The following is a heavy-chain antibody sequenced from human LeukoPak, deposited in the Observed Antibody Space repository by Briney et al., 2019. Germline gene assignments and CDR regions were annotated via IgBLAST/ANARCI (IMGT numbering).Heavy chain of an antibody. CDR3: AKLFTRVVVVAADY. D-gene: IGHD2-15*01. Sequence: PGGSLRLSCAASGFTFSSYAMSWVRQAPGKGLEWVSAISGSGGSTYYADSVKGRFTISRDNSKNTLYLQMNSLRAEDTAVYYCAKLFTRVVVVAADYWGQGTLVTVSS. J-gene: IGHJ4*02. CDR2: ISGSGGST. V-gene: IGHV3-23*01. CDR1: GFTFSSYA.